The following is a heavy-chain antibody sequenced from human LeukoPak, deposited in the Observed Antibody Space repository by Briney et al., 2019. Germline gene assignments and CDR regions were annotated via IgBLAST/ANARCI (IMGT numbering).Heavy chain of an antibody. J-gene: IGHJ5*02. CDR3: ARQRGHSYGNNWFDP. Sequence: PSETLSLTCTVSGGSISSSSYYWGWIRQPPGKGLEWIGSIYYGGSTYYNPSLKSRVTISVDTSKNQFSLKLSSVTAADTAVYYCARQRGHSYGNNWFDPWGQGTLVTVSS. D-gene: IGHD5-18*01. CDR1: GGSISSSSYY. CDR2: IYYGGST. V-gene: IGHV4-39*01.